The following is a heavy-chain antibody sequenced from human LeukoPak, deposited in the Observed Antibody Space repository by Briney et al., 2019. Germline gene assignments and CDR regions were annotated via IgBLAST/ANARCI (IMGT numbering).Heavy chain of an antibody. D-gene: IGHD5-12*01. CDR3: ARGGSGYDSLNY. V-gene: IGHV4-59*11. Sequence: SETLSLTCTISGGSISSHYWSWIRQPPGKGLEWIGYIYYTGSTNYNPSLKGRVTISVDTSKNQFSLKLSSVTAADTAVYYCARGGSGYDSLNYWGQGTLVTVSS. CDR1: GGSISSHY. CDR2: IYYTGST. J-gene: IGHJ4*02.